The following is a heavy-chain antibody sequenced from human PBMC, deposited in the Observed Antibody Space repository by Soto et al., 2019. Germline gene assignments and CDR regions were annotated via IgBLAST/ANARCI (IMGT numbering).Heavy chain of an antibody. J-gene: IGHJ4*02. CDR2: ISGGGGTT. CDR1: GFAFSNYA. CDR3: AKEWSQGYYFDY. Sequence: EVQLLESGGDLVHPGGSLRLSCAASGFAFSNYAMNWVRQAPGKGLEWVSVISGGGGTTYYADSVKGRFTISRDNSKKTLYLQMSSLRGDDTAVYYCAKEWSQGYYFDYWGQGTLVIVSS. V-gene: IGHV3-23*01. D-gene: IGHD2-15*01.